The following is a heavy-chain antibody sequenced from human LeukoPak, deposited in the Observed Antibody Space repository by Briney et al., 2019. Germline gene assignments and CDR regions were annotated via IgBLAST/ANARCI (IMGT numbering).Heavy chain of an antibody. J-gene: IGHJ4*02. D-gene: IGHD4-23*01. Sequence: GGSLRLSCAASGFTFSTFAMSWVRQAPGKGLEWVSIITGGGGSTYYADSVKGRFTISRDNSKNTLYLQMNSLRAEDTALYYCAKSSSYSVNSPSAYWGQGTLVTVSS. CDR2: ITGGGGST. CDR3: AKSSSYSVNSPSAY. V-gene: IGHV3-23*01. CDR1: GFTFSTFA.